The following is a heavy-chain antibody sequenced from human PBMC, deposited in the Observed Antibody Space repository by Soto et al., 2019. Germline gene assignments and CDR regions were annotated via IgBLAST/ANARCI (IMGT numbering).Heavy chain of an antibody. CDR2: ISTYNGDT. Sequence: QVQLVQSGPEVRKPGASVKVSCEASGYTFTTSGISWVRQVPGQGLEWMGWISTYNGDTNSAQNFQGRVLMTADTSTGTAYMELMSLNSDDTAVYYCARQGSWPYYYYGLDVWGQGTIVTVSS. CDR3: ARQGSWPYYYYGLDV. V-gene: IGHV1-18*01. D-gene: IGHD1-26*01. CDR1: GYTFTTSG. J-gene: IGHJ6*02.